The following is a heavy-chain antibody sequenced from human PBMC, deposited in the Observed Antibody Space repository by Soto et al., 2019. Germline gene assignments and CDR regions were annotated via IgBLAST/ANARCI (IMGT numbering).Heavy chain of an antibody. J-gene: IGHJ5*02. CDR2: MYHSGTF. CDR1: GGYIGGVGYS. V-gene: IGHV4-30-2*01. CDR3: ARAQFYSGSGNYNNLMFDA. Sequence: LSLTCAVSGGYIGGVGYSWSWIRQPPGGGVEWIGYMYHSGTFLKSPSLKTSLTMSLNMSKHQFSLTLNSMTAADTAVYYCARAQFYSGSGNYNNLMFDAWGQGIQVTVSS. D-gene: IGHD3-10*01.